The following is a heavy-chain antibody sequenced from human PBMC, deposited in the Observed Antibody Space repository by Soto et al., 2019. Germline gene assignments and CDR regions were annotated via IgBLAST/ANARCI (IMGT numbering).Heavy chain of an antibody. D-gene: IGHD3-10*01. Sequence: PGGSLRLSCAASGFTFSSYGMHWVRQAPGKGLEWVAFISYDGSNKYYADSVKGRFTISRDNSKNTLYLQMNSLRAEDTAVYYCARHYYGSGSYYYYYGMDVWGQGTTVTVSS. CDR1: GFTFSSYG. CDR2: ISYDGSNK. V-gene: IGHV3-30*03. J-gene: IGHJ6*02. CDR3: ARHYYGSGSYYYYYGMDV.